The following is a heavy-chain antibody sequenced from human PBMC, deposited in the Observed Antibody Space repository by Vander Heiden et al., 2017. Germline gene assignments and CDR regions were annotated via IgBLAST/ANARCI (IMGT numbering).Heavy chain of an antibody. J-gene: IGHJ6*02. CDR2: IRSKAYGGTT. Sequence: EVQLVESGGGLVQPGRSLRLSCTASGFTFGDYAMSWFRQAPGKGLEWVGFIRSKAYGGTTEYAASVKGRFTISRDDSKSIAYLQMNSLKTEDTAVYYCTRVDGEVYYYYYGMDVWGQGTTVTVSS. CDR3: TRVDGEVYYYYYGMDV. V-gene: IGHV3-49*03. CDR1: GFTFGDYA. D-gene: IGHD3-10*01.